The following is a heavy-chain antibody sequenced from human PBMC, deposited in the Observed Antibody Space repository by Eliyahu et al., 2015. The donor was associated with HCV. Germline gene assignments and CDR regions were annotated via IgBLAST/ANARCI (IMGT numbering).Heavy chain of an antibody. CDR2: ISYDGSNK. V-gene: IGHV3-30-3*01. J-gene: IGHJ6*02. D-gene: IGHD6-6*01. CDR3: ARERMEYSSSWEFYYYGMDV. Sequence: QVQLVESGGGVVQPGRSLRLSCAASGFPFSSXAMHWVRQAPGKGLEWVAVISYDGSNKYYADSVKGRFTISRDNSKNTLYLQMNSLRAEDTAVYYCARERMEYSSSWEFYYYGMDVWGQGTTVTVSS. CDR1: GFPFSSXA.